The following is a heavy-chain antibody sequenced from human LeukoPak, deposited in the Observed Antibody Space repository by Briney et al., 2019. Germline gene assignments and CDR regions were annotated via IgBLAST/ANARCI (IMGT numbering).Heavy chain of an antibody. Sequence: GGSLRLSCAASGFTFSSYGMHWVRQAPGKGLEWVAVISYDGSNKYYADSVKGRFTISRDNSKNTLYLQMNSLRAEDTAVYYCAIRRSYDILTGYFPFDYWGQGTLVTVSS. CDR3: AIRRSYDILTGYFPFDY. CDR2: ISYDGSNK. D-gene: IGHD3-9*01. CDR1: GFTFSSYG. J-gene: IGHJ4*02. V-gene: IGHV3-30*03.